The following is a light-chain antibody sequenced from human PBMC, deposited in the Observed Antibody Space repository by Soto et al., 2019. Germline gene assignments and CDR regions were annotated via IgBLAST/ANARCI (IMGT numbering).Light chain of an antibody. CDR3: QQRSNWPLT. Sequence: VGYRVPIPCRSSQSISSWLAWYQQKPGKAPKFLIFKASSLESGVPSRFSGSGSGTEFTLTISSLEPEDFAVYYCQQRSNWPLTFGGGTKVDIK. J-gene: IGKJ4*01. CDR1: QSISSW. CDR2: KAS. V-gene: IGKV1-5*03.